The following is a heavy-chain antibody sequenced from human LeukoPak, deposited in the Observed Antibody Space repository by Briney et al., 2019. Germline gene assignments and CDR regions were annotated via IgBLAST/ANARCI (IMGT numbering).Heavy chain of an antibody. CDR1: GYTFTSYD. J-gene: IGHJ5*02. Sequence: GASVKVSCKASGYTFTSYDINWVRQATGQGLEWMGWMNPNSGNTGYAQKFQGRVTITADKSTSTAYMELSSLRSEDTAVYYCVHSSGYYQNNWFDPWGQGTLVTVSS. CDR2: MNPNSGNT. CDR3: VHSSGYYQNNWFDP. D-gene: IGHD3-22*01. V-gene: IGHV1-8*01.